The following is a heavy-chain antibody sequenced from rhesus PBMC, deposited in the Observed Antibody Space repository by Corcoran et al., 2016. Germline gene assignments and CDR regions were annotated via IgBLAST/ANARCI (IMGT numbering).Heavy chain of an antibody. CDR3: ARVHGGTYDY. Sequence: QVTLKESGPALVKPTQTLTLTCTFSGFSLSTSAMGVGWIRQPPGKALEWLASIYWDDDKYYNTSLKNRLTISKDPSRNQVVLRMTNMDPVDTATYYCARVHGGTYDYWGQGVLVTVSS. V-gene: IGHV2S1*01. CDR2: IYWDDDK. CDR1: GFSLSTSAMG. J-gene: IGHJ4*01. D-gene: IGHD1-1*01.